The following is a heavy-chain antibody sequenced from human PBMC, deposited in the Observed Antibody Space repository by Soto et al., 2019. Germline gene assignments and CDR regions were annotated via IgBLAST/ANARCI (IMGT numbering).Heavy chain of an antibody. Sequence: GGSLRLSCAASGFTVTSYAMSWVRQAPGKGLEWVSLVSGTGDSTHYANSVRGRFTISRDDSKATLYLQMSGLRAEDTAVYYCAKDNGNYGSGTFSHWGQGTLVTVSS. D-gene: IGHD3-10*01. CDR2: VSGTGDST. CDR1: GFTVTSYA. J-gene: IGHJ4*02. V-gene: IGHV3-23*01. CDR3: AKDNGNYGSGTFSH.